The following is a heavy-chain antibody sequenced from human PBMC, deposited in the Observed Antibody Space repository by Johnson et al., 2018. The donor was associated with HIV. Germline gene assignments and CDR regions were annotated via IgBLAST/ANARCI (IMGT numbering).Heavy chain of an antibody. CDR1: GFTFSSYA. Sequence: QVQLVESGGGVVQPGRSLRLSCAASGFTFSSYAMHWVRQAPGKGLEWVAVISYDGSNKYYADSVKGRFTISRDNSKNTLYLQMNSLRAEDTAVYYFAKDMRQWELLDAFDIWGQGTMVTVSS. V-gene: IGHV3-30*04. CDR2: ISYDGSNK. J-gene: IGHJ3*02. D-gene: IGHD1-26*01. CDR3: AKDMRQWELLDAFDI.